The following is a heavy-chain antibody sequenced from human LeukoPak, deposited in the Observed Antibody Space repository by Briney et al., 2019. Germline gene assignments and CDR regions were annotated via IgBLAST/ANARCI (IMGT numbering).Heavy chain of an antibody. V-gene: IGHV3-23*01. CDR1: GITFSNYA. CDR2: ISGSAHKI. CDR3: AGRPTGYSSGYIH. D-gene: IGHD5-18*01. J-gene: IGHJ4*02. Sequence: GGSLRLSCVASGITFSNYAVSWVRQAPEKGLDWVSVISGSAHKIRYADSVKGRFTISRDNSENIVCLQMNNLRVEDTAVYYCAGRPTGYSSGYIHWGQGTLVTVSS.